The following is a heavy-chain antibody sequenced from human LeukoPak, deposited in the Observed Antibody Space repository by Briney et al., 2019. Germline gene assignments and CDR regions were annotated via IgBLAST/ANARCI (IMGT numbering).Heavy chain of an antibody. J-gene: IGHJ4*02. Sequence: GGSLRLSCAASGFAFSRYGIVWVRQAPGRGLEWVSGISGSGGNTYYGDSVKGRFTISRDNSKNTVYLQMNSLRAEDTAVYYCAKAQGYLDFWGQGTLATVSS. CDR1: GFAFSRYG. V-gene: IGHV3-23*01. CDR2: ISGSGGNT. CDR3: AKAQGYLDF.